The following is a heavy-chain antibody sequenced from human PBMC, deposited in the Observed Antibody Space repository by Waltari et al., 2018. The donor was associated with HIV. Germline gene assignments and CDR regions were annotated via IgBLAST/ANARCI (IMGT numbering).Heavy chain of an antibody. V-gene: IGHV1-2*06. D-gene: IGHD6-13*01. J-gene: IGHJ6*02. CDR3: ARIAAAGTKPLFWRISYGMDV. Sequence: QVQLVQSGAEVKKPGASVKVSCKASGYTFTGYSMHWVRQAPGHGLEWMGRINPNSGGTNYAQKFQGRVTMTRDTSISTAYMELSRLRSDDTAVYYCARIAAAGTKPLFWRISYGMDVWGQGTTVTVSS. CDR1: GYTFTGYS. CDR2: INPNSGGT.